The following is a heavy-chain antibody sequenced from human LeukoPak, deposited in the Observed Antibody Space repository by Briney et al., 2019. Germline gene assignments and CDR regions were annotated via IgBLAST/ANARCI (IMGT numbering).Heavy chain of an antibody. D-gene: IGHD1-26*01. J-gene: IGHJ3*02. V-gene: IGHV4-39*01. CDR2: IYKSEST. Sequence: SETLSLTCTVSGDSISSSKYYWGWIRQSPGKGLEWIGSIYKSESTFYNPSLKSRVTISVDTSKNQFSLKLSSVTAADTAVYYCARRGWELLDAFDIWGQGTMVTVSS. CDR1: GDSISSSKYY. CDR3: ARRGWELLDAFDI.